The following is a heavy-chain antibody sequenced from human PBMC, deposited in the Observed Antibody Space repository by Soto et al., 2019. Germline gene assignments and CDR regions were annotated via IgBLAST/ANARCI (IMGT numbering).Heavy chain of an antibody. J-gene: IGHJ3*02. CDR3: ARYPYGYSGFI. V-gene: IGHV3-48*03. CDR1: GFTFSSYE. D-gene: IGHD5-12*01. CDR2: ISSSGSTI. Sequence: SLRLSCAASGFTFSSYEMNWVRQAPGKGLEWVSYISSSGSTIYYADSVKGRFTISRDNAKNSLYLQMNSLRAEDTAVYYCARYPYGYSGFIWGQGTMVTVSS.